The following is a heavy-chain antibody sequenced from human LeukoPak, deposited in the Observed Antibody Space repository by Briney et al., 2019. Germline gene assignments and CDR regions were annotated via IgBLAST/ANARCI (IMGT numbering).Heavy chain of an antibody. D-gene: IGHD6-19*01. CDR3: ARSRYSSGWYAADY. CDR1: GGSISSGGYS. J-gene: IGHJ4*02. CDR2: IYHSGST. V-gene: IGHV4-30-2*02. Sequence: SETLSLTCAVSGGSISSGGYSWSWIRQPPGKGLEWIGYIYHSGSTYYNPSLKSRVTISVDTSKNQFSLKLSSVTAADTAVYYCARSRYSSGWYAADYWGQGTLVTVSS.